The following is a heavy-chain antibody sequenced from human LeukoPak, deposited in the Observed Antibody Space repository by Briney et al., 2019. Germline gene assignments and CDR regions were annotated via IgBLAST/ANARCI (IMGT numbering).Heavy chain of an antibody. V-gene: IGHV3-48*03. CDR3: ARGSRSSWFLDY. J-gene: IGHJ4*02. Sequence: GGSLRLSCAASGFTFSSYEMNWVRQAPGKGLEWVSYITSSGGTIYYADSVEGRFTISRDDAKNSLYLQMNSLRAEDTAVYYCARGSRSSWFLDYWGQGTLVTVSS. D-gene: IGHD6-13*01. CDR2: ITSSGGTI. CDR1: GFTFSSYE.